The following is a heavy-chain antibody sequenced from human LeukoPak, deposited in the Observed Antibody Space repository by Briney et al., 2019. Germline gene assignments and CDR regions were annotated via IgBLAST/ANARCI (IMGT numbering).Heavy chain of an antibody. Sequence: SETLSLTCTVSGGSISSYYWSWIRQPPGKGLEWNGYIYYSGSTNYNPSLKSRVTISVDTSKNQFSLKLSSVTAADTAVYYCARGDFWSGYPDHWGQGTLVTVSS. CDR1: GGSISSYY. CDR2: IYYSGST. V-gene: IGHV4-59*12. D-gene: IGHD3-3*01. CDR3: ARGDFWSGYPDH. J-gene: IGHJ5*02.